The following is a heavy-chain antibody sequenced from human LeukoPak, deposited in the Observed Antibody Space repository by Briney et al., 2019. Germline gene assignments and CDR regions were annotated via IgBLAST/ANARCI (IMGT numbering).Heavy chain of an antibody. CDR2: FDPEDGET. D-gene: IGHD3-9*01. CDR3: ATLPDDILTGYYRRYNWFDP. J-gene: IGHJ5*02. CDR1: GYTLTELS. Sequence: GASVKVSCKVSGYTLTELSMHWVRQAPGKGLEWMGGFDPEDGETIYAQKFQGRVTMTEDTSTDTAYMGLSSLRSEDTAVYYCATLPDDILTGYYRRYNWFDPWGQGTLVTVSS. V-gene: IGHV1-24*01.